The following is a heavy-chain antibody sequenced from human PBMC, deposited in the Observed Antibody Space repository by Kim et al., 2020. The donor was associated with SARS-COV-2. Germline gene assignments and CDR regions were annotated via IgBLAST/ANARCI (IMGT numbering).Heavy chain of an antibody. CDR3: ARPSDIAYYDSSGYDY. V-gene: IGHV3-21*01. D-gene: IGHD3-22*01. J-gene: IGHJ4*02. Sequence: SVKGRFTISRENAKNSLYLQMNSLRAEDTAVYYCARPSDIAYYDSSGYDYWGQGTLVTVSS.